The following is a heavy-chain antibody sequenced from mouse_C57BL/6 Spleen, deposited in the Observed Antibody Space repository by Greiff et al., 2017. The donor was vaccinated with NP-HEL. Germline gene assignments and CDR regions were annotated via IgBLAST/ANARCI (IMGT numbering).Heavy chain of an antibody. CDR1: GFTFSDYY. V-gene: IGHV5-12*01. J-gene: IGHJ2*01. Sequence: EVNVVESGGGLVQPGGSLKLSCAASGFTFSDYYMYWVRQTPEKRLEWVAYISNGGGSTYYPDTVKGRFTISRDNAKNTLYLQMSRLKSEDTAMYYCARQGVLLGGYYFDYWGQGTTLTVSS. D-gene: IGHD4-1*01. CDR2: ISNGGGST. CDR3: ARQGVLLGGYYFDY.